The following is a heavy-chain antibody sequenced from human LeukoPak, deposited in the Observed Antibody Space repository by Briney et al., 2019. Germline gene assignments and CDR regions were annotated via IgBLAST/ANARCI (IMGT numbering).Heavy chain of an antibody. CDR1: GFTFSSYA. Sequence: PGGSLRLSCAASGFTFSSYAMHWVRQAPGKGLEWVAVISYDGSNKYYADSVKGRFTISRDNSKNTLYLQMNSLRAEDTALYYCAKGTEEWLRLSTFDYWGQGTLVTVSS. CDR3: AKGTEEWLRLSTFDY. D-gene: IGHD5-12*01. CDR2: ISYDGSNK. J-gene: IGHJ4*02. V-gene: IGHV3-30-3*01.